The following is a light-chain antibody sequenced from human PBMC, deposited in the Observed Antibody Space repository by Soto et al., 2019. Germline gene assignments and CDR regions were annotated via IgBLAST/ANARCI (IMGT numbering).Light chain of an antibody. J-gene: IGKJ4*01. V-gene: IGKV3-11*01. CDR1: QSVSSY. Sequence: EIVLTQSPATLSLSPGERATLSCRASQSVSSYLAWYQQKPGQAPRLLIYDASNRATGIPARFSGSESGTDFTLTISSLEPEDFPVYYCQQRSNWLTFGGGTKVEIK. CDR3: QQRSNWLT. CDR2: DAS.